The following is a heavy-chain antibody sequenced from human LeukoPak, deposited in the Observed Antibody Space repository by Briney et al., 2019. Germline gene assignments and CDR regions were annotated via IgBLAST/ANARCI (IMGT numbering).Heavy chain of an antibody. D-gene: IGHD3-22*01. CDR1: GYTFTGYY. CDR3: ARDYLGPYYYDSSGYYS. V-gene: IGHV1-2*02. CDR2: INPNSGGT. J-gene: IGHJ4*02. Sequence: ASVKVSCKASGYTFTGYYMHWVRQAPGQGLEWMGWINPNSGGTNYAQKFQGRVTMTRDTSISTAYMELRSLRSDDTAVYYCARDYLGPYYYDSSGYYSWGQGTLVTVSS.